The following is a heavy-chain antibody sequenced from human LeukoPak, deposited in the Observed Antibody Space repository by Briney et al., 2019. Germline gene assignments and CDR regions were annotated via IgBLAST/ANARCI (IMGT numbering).Heavy chain of an antibody. D-gene: IGHD5-18*01. J-gene: IGHJ4*02. CDR2: INPNSGGT. V-gene: IGHV1-2*02. CDR3: ARDLIQSDY. CDR1: GYTFTSYG. Sequence: GASVKVSCKASGYTFTSYGISWVRQAPGQGLEWMGWINPNSGGTNYAQKFQGRVTMTRDTSISTAYMELSRLRSDDTAVYYRARDLIQSDYWGRGTLVTVSS.